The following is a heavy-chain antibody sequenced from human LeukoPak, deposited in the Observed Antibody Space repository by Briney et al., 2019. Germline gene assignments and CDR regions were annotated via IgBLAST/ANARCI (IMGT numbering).Heavy chain of an antibody. V-gene: IGHV3-7*01. CDR2: IKQDGSEK. D-gene: IGHD3-3*01. J-gene: IGHJ4*02. CDR3: ARGGGDFWSAYYSGYYFDY. Sequence: GGSLRLSCAASGFTFTNYWMSWVRQAPGKGLEWVANIKQDGSEKYHVDSVKGRFTISRDNAKSSLYLQMNSLRAEDPAVYYCARGGGDFWSAYYSGYYFDYWGQGTLVTVSS. CDR1: GFTFTNYW.